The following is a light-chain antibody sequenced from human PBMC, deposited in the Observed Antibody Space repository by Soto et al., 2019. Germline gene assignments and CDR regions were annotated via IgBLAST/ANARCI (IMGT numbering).Light chain of an antibody. J-gene: IGKJ5*01. CDR3: QHHNIFSPT. Sequence: IQITHTSWWLSAYVGDRVTITCRASQGISSWLAWYQQKPEKAPKSLIYAASSLQSGVPSRFSGSGSGTEFTLPINSLQADDFATYYCQHHNIFSPTFGQGTRLEIK. CDR2: AAS. V-gene: IGKV1D-16*01. CDR1: QGISSW.